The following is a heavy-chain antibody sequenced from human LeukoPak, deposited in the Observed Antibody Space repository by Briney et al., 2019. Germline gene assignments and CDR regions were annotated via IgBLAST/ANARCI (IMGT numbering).Heavy chain of an antibody. CDR1: VFTFSSYS. CDR3: AKDQYYYDSSGLVDY. CDR2: ISGSGGST. V-gene: IGHV3-23*01. D-gene: IGHD3-22*01. Sequence: GGSLRLSCAASVFTFSSYSMSWVRQAPWKGLEWISAISGSGGSTYYADSVKGRFTISKDNSKNTLYLQMNSLRAEDTAVYYCAKDQYYYDSSGLVDYWGQGTLVTVSS. J-gene: IGHJ4*02.